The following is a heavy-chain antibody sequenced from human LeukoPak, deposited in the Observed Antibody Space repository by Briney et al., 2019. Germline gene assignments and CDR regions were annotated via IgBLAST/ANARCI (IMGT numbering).Heavy chain of an antibody. V-gene: IGHV1-24*01. J-gene: IGHJ2*01. Sequence: ASVKVSCKVSGYTLTELSMHWVRQAPGKGLEWMGGFDPEDGETIYAQKFQGRVTMTEGTSTDTAYMELSSLRSEGTAVYYCATHFSYYYDSSGYYFRYWYFDLWGRGTLVTVSS. D-gene: IGHD3-22*01. CDR1: GYTLTELS. CDR2: FDPEDGET. CDR3: ATHFSYYYDSSGYYFRYWYFDL.